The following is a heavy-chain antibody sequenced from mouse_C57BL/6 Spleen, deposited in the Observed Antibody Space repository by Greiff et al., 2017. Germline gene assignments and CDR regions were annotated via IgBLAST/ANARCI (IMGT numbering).Heavy chain of an antibody. CDR2: IYPSDSET. J-gene: IGHJ2*01. CDR3: ARNWDGFDY. CDR1: GYTFTSYW. D-gene: IGHD4-1*01. V-gene: IGHV1-61*01. Sequence: QVQLQQPGAELVRPGSSVKLSCKASGYTFTSYWMDWVKQRPGQGLEWIGNIYPSDSETHYNQKFKDKATLTVDKSSSTAYMQLSSLTSDDSAVYYCARNWDGFDYWGQGTTLTVSS.